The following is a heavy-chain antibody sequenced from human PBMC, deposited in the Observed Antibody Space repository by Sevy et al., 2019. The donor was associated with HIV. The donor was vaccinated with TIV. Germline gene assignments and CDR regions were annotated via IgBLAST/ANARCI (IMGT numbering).Heavy chain of an antibody. CDR2: IKQDGSEK. D-gene: IGHD1-26*01. V-gene: IGHV3-7*01. CDR1: GFTFSSYW. Sequence: GGSLRLSCAASGFTFSSYWMSWVHQAPGKGLEWVANIKQDGSEKYYVDSVKGRFTISRDNAKNSLYLQMNSLRAEDTAVYYCARDQGGGAFDIWGQGTMVTVSS. J-gene: IGHJ3*02. CDR3: ARDQGGGAFDI.